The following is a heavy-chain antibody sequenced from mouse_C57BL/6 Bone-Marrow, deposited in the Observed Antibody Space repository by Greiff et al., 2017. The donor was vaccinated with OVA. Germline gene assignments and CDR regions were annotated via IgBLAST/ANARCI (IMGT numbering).Heavy chain of an antibody. CDR2: IWTGGGT. Sequence: VKLMESGPGLVAPSQSLSITCTVSGFSLTSYAISWVRQPPGKGLEWLGVIWTGGGTNYNSALKSRLSISKDNSKSQVFLKMNSLQTDDTARYYCARNDHYYSNSDWYFDVWGTGTTVTVSS. V-gene: IGHV2-9-1*01. J-gene: IGHJ1*03. CDR1: GFSLTSYA. CDR3: ARNDHYYSNSDWYFDV. D-gene: IGHD2-5*01.